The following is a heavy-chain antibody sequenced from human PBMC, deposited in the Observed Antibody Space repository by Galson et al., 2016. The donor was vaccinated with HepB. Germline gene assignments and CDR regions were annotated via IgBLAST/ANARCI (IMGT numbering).Heavy chain of an antibody. D-gene: IGHD1/OR15-1a*01. J-gene: IGHJ4*02. V-gene: IGHV3-74*01. CDR1: GFTFNNYW. CDR2: INSDGSNI. Sequence: SLRLSCAASGFTFNNYWMHWVRQAPGKGLVWVSRINSDGSNIRYADSVKGRFTISRDNAKNMLYLQMNSLRAEDTAVYYCASYNWDNVIPEDYWGQGNLVTVSS. CDR3: ASYNWDNVIPEDY.